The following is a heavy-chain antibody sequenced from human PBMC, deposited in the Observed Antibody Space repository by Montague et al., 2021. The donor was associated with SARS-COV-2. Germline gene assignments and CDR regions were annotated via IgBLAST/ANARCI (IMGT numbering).Heavy chain of an antibody. J-gene: IGHJ4*01. Sequence: ETLSLTCTVAGGSISSSSYDWGWIRQPPGKGLEWIGGMYYSGSTYYXXXLKSRVTMSVDTSKNQCTRKLSSVTAADTAVDYCARDLWVWLSVEGSFDSWGQRTLVTVSS. CDR3: ARDLWVWLSVEGSFDS. V-gene: IGHV4-39*06. CDR1: GGSISSSSYD. D-gene: IGHD5-12*01. CDR2: MYYSGST.